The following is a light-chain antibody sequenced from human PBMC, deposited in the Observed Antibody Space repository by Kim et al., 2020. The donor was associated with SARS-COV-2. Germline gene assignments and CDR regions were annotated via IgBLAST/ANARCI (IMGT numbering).Light chain of an antibody. Sequence: ESGGDRIIITGRASQGIRKDLGWYQQKPGKAPKLLIYDASSLESGVTARFSGSGSGTDFTLTISSLQPEDFATYYCLQDYNYPRTFGQGTKVDIK. CDR1: QGIRKD. V-gene: IGKV1-6*02. CDR2: DAS. J-gene: IGKJ1*01. CDR3: LQDYNYPRT.